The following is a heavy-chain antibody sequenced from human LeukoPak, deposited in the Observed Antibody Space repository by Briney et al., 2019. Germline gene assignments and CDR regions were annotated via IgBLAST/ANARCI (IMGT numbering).Heavy chain of an antibody. D-gene: IGHD2-2*02. J-gene: IGHJ4*02. Sequence: ASVKVSCKASGYTFTGYYMHWVRQAPGQGLEWMGWINPNSGGTNYAQKFQGRVTMTRDTSISTAYMELSRLRSDDTAVYYCAGEEYCSSTSCYTEYWGQGTLVTVSS. CDR2: INPNSGGT. CDR1: GYTFTGYY. CDR3: AGEEYCSSTSCYTEY. V-gene: IGHV1-2*02.